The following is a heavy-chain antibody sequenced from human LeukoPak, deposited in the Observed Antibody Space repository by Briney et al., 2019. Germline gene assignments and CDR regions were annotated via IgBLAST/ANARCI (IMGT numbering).Heavy chain of an antibody. CDR1: GFTVSSNY. V-gene: IGHV3-53*01. CDR3: AREGNGSYYFDY. Sequence: PGGSLRLSCAASGFTVSSNYMGWVRQAPGKGLEWVSVIYSGGSTYYADSVKGRFTISRDNSKNTLYLQMNSLRAEDTAVYYCAREGNGSYYFDYWGQGTLVTVSS. J-gene: IGHJ4*02. CDR2: IYSGGST. D-gene: IGHD1-26*01.